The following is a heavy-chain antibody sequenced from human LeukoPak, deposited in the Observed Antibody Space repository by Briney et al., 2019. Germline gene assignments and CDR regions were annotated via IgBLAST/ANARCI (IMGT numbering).Heavy chain of an antibody. CDR3: ITPLPYSAQ. V-gene: IGHV3-15*01. J-gene: IGHJ4*02. Sequence: GGSLRLSCAASGFTVSSNYMSWVRQAPGKGLEWVGRIKPKTDGETTEYAAPVKDRFSISRDDSKSMRYLQMNSLKTEDTAVYYCITPLPYSAQGGQGTLVTVSS. D-gene: IGHD2-21*01. CDR2: IKPKTDGETT. CDR1: GFTVSSNY.